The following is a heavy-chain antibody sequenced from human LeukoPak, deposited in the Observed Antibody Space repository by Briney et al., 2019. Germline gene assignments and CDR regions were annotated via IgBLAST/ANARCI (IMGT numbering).Heavy chain of an antibody. D-gene: IGHD6-13*01. CDR2: IYYSGST. CDR1: GGSISSSSYY. J-gene: IGHJ4*02. Sequence: SETLSLTCTVSGGSISSSSYYWGWIRQPPGKGLEWIGSIYYSGSTNYNPSLKSRVTISVDTSKNQFSLKLSSVTAADTAVYYCARAGYSSREIDYWGQGTLVTVSS. CDR3: ARAGYSSREIDY. V-gene: IGHV4-39*07.